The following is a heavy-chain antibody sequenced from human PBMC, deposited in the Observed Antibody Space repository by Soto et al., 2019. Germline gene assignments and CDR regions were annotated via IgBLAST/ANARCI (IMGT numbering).Heavy chain of an antibody. Sequence: GESLKISCKGSGYSFTIYRIGWVRQMPWKGLEWMGIIYPGDSDTRYSPSFQGQVTISADKSISTAYLQWSSLKASDTAMYYCARLSLSTSSSSYYYGMDVWGQGTTVTVSS. CDR1: GYSFTIYR. J-gene: IGHJ6*02. V-gene: IGHV5-51*01. CDR3: ARLSLSTSSSSYYYGMDV. CDR2: IYPGDSDT. D-gene: IGHD6-6*01.